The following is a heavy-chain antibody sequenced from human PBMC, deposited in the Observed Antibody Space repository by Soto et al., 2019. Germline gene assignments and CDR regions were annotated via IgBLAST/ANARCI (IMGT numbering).Heavy chain of an antibody. CDR1: GGSISSYY. V-gene: IGHV4-59*08. D-gene: IGHD4-17*01. CDR2: IFYSGST. J-gene: IGHJ3*02. CDR3: ARRYGRAFDI. Sequence: QVQLQESGPGLVMPSETLSLTCTVSGGSISSYYWSWIRQPPGKGLEWIGYIFYSGSTNYNPSLKXRVPISVDTSKTQFSLKLSSVTAAATAVYCCARRYGRAFDIWGQGTMVTVSS.